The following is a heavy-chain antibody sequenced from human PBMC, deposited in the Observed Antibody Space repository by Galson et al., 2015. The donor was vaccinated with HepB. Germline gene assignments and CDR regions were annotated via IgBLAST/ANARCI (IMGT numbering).Heavy chain of an antibody. CDR2: MNPNNGGT. J-gene: IGHJ4*02. CDR1: GYTFPNYY. V-gene: IGHV1-2*06. Sequence: SVKVSCKASGYTFPNYYIHWVRQAPGQGLQWMGRMNPNNGGTNYAQKFQGRVTMTSDTSINTAYLELSRLRSDDTAVYYCARGDWNTYYGYTSFDYWGQGTLVTVSS. D-gene: IGHD1-1*01. CDR3: ARGDWNTYYGYTSFDY.